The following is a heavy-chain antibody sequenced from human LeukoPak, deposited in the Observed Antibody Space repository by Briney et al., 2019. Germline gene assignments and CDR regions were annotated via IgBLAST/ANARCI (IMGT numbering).Heavy chain of an antibody. CDR1: GYTFTLTDYY. J-gene: IGHJ6*02. D-gene: IGHD4-17*01. CDR2: INPDSGGT. V-gene: IGHV1-2*02. CDR3: ARFTVTNLYYYGMDV. Sequence: ASVKVSCKASGYTFTLTDYYIHWVRQAPGQGLEWMGWINPDSGGTNYAQKFQGTVTMTRDTSLSTAYMELSRLRSDDTAIYYCARFTVTNLYYYGMDVWGQGTTVTVSS.